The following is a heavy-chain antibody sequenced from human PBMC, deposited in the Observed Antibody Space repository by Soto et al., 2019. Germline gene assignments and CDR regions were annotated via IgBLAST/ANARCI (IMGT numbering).Heavy chain of an antibody. Sequence: QLQQWGAGLLKPSETLSLTCVVSGGSFSTYSYNWIRQSPGTGLEWIGEINHSGSNNYSPSLKSRVTMSLDTSKNQFSLKLTSVTAADTAVYYCARGGSNDWQVALDIWGQGTMVTVSS. CDR3: ARGGSNDWQVALDI. D-gene: IGHD3-9*01. CDR1: GGSFSTYS. V-gene: IGHV4-34*01. CDR2: INHSGSN. J-gene: IGHJ3*02.